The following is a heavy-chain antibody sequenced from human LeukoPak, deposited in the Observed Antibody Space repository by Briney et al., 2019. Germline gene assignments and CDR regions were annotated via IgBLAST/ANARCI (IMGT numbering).Heavy chain of an antibody. Sequence: GGSLRLSCAASGFTFSSYAMHWVRQAPGKGLEWVAVISYDGSNKYYADSVKGRFTISRDNSKNTLYLQMNSLRAEDTAVYYCAKDNYYDSSGYFDYWGQGTLVTVSS. CDR1: GFTFSSYA. D-gene: IGHD3-22*01. V-gene: IGHV3-30-3*01. J-gene: IGHJ4*02. CDR2: ISYDGSNK. CDR3: AKDNYYDSSGYFDY.